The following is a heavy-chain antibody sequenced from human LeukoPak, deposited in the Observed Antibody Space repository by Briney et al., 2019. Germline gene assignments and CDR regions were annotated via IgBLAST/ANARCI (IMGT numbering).Heavy chain of an antibody. D-gene: IGHD2-21*02. CDR1: GFTFSSYE. J-gene: IGHJ4*02. V-gene: IGHV3-48*03. CDR3: ARDGLRRPPTPYCGGDCPLDY. Sequence: PGGSLRLSCAASGFTFSSYEMNWVRQAPGKGLEWVSYISSSGSTIDYADSVKGRFTISRDNAKNSLYLQMNSLRVKDTAMYYCARDGLRRPPTPYCGGDCPLDYWGQGTLVSVSS. CDR2: ISSSGSTI.